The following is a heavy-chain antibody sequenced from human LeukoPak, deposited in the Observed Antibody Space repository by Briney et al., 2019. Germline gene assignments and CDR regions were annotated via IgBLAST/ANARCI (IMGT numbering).Heavy chain of an antibody. CDR3: ARWPSSSWYYTDV. Sequence: PGGSLRLSCAASGFTFSSYGMHWVRQAPGKGLEWVAVIWYDGSNKYYADSVKGRFTISRDNSKNTLYLQMNSLRAEDTAVYYCARWPSSSWYYTDVWGKGTTVTVSS. V-gene: IGHV3-33*01. J-gene: IGHJ6*03. CDR1: GFTFSSYG. CDR2: IWYDGSNK. D-gene: IGHD6-13*01.